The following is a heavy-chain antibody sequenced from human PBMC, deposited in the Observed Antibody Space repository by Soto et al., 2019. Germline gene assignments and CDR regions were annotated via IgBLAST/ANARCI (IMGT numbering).Heavy chain of an antibody. CDR3: GRSLYSSDY. V-gene: IGHV1-46*03. CDR1: GYTFTSFY. D-gene: IGHD6-13*01. CDR2: INPSGGST. J-gene: IGHJ4*02. Sequence: QVQLVQSGAEVKEPGASGKVSCKASGYTFTSFYMHWVRKAPGQGLEWMAIINPSGGSTNYAQKFRGKVTVTRDTSTSTVYMELSSLTSEDTAVYFCGRSLYSSDYWGQGTLVTVSS.